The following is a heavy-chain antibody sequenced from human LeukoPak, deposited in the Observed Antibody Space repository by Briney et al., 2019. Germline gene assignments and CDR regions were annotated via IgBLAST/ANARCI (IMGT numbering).Heavy chain of an antibody. D-gene: IGHD6-13*01. J-gene: IGHJ4*02. Sequence: GGSLRLSCVASGLTFSTYPMHWVRQAPGKGLEYVSAISSNGDSTYYAKSVKGRFTISRDNSKDTLFLQMGSLRVEDMAVYYCARETAAAATACFDSWGQGALVTVSS. CDR3: ARETAAAATACFDS. V-gene: IGHV3-64*01. CDR1: GLTFSTYP. CDR2: ISSNGDST.